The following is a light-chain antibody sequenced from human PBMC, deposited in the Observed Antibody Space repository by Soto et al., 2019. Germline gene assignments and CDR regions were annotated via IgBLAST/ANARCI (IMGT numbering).Light chain of an antibody. J-gene: IGLJ3*02. CDR1: SSDVGGYNF. CDR3: SSFTSSNTWV. V-gene: IGLV2-14*01. Sequence: QSALTQPASVSGSPGQSITISCTGTSSDVGGYNFVSWYQQHPGKAPKLVISEVSNRPSGVSSRFSGSKSGDTASLTISGLQAEDEADYYCSSFTSSNTWVFGGGTKLTVL. CDR2: EVS.